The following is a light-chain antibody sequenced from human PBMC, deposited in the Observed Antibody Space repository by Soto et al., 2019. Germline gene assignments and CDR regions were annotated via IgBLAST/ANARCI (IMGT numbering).Light chain of an antibody. CDR2: ANN. J-gene: IGLJ2*01. CDR3: QAYDNSLSGWL. V-gene: IGLV1-40*01. Sequence: QSVLTQPPSVSGAPGQRVTISCTGSTSNLGAGYDVHWYQQVPGTTPKLLIYANNNRPSGVPDRFSGSKSGTSASLVITGLQAEDEADYYCQAYDNSLSGWLFGGGTKGTVL. CDR1: TSNLGAGYD.